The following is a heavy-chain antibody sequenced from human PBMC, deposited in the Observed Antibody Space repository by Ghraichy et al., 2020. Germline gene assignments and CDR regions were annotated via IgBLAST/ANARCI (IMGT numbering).Heavy chain of an antibody. V-gene: IGHV4-4*09. Sequence: SETLSLTCTVSGGSISSYYWSWIRQPPGKGLEWIGYIYTSGSTNYNPSLKSRVTISVDTSKNQFSLKLSSVTAADTAVYYCARLVAAAGWFDPWGQGTLVTVSS. J-gene: IGHJ5*02. CDR1: GGSISSYY. CDR2: IYTSGST. D-gene: IGHD6-13*01. CDR3: ARLVAAAGWFDP.